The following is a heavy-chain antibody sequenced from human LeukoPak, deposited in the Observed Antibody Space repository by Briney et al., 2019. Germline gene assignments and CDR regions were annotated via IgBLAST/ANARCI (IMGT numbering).Heavy chain of an antibody. CDR1: GFTFSSYG. J-gene: IGHJ4*02. D-gene: IGHD3-22*01. CDR2: ISYDGSNK. V-gene: IGHV3-30*18. Sequence: PGGSLRLSCAASGFTFSSYGMHWVRQAPGKGLEWVAVISYDGSNKYYGDSVKGRFTISRDNSKNTLYLEMNSLKAEDTAVYYCAKDLMEYYDSSGSEWGQGTLVIVSS. CDR3: AKDLMEYYDSSGSE.